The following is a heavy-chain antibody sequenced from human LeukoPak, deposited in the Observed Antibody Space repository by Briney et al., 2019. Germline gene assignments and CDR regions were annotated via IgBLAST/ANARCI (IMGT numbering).Heavy chain of an antibody. V-gene: IGHV4-34*01. D-gene: IGHD2-2*01. CDR1: GGSFSGYY. CDR2: INHSGST. CDR3: AREKRYCSSTSCLYGMDV. J-gene: IGHJ6*02. Sequence: PSETLSLTCAVYGGSFSGYYWSWIRQPPGKGLEWIGEINHSGSTNYNPSLKSRVTISVDTSKNQFSLKLSSVTAADTAVYYCAREKRYCSSTSCLYGMDVWGQGTTVTVSS.